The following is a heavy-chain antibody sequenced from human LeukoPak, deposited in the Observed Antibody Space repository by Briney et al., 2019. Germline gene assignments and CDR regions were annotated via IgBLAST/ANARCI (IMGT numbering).Heavy chain of an antibody. V-gene: IGHV4-4*07. Sequence: SETLSLTCTVSGGSISSYYWSWIRRPAGKGLEWIGRIYTSGSTNYNPSLKSRVTMSVDTSKNQFSLKLSSVTAADTAVYYCARDLGYCTNGVCYRDAFDIWGQGTMVTVSS. CDR2: IYTSGST. D-gene: IGHD2-8*01. CDR3: ARDLGYCTNGVCYRDAFDI. CDR1: GGSISSYY. J-gene: IGHJ3*02.